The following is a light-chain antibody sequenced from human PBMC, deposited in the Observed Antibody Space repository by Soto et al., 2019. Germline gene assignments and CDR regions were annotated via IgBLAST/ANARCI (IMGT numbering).Light chain of an antibody. Sequence: QSVLTQPPSVSGAPGQRSTIPGPGSTPNIGAGYDVHWYQQLPGTAPKLLIYGNSNRPSGVPDRFSGSKSGTSASLAITGLQAEDEADYYCQSYDSSLSVVFGGGTKLTVL. J-gene: IGLJ2*01. V-gene: IGLV1-40*01. CDR1: TPNIGAGYD. CDR3: QSYDSSLSVV. CDR2: GNS.